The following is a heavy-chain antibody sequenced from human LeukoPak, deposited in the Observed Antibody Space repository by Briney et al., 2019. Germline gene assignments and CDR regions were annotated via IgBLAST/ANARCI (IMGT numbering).Heavy chain of an antibody. CDR3: AKGPLYSSSWGLEYFQH. Sequence: GGSLRLSCAASGFTFSSYGMHWVRQAPGKGLECVAFIRYDGSNKYYADSVKGRFTISRDNSKNTLYLQMNSLRAEDTAVYYCAKGPLYSSSWGLEYFQHWGQGTLVTVSS. J-gene: IGHJ1*01. V-gene: IGHV3-30*02. D-gene: IGHD6-13*01. CDR1: GFTFSSYG. CDR2: IRYDGSNK.